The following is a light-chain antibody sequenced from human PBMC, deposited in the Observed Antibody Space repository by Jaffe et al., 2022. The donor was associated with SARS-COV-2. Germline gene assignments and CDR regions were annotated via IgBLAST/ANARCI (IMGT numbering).Light chain of an antibody. V-gene: IGKV3-15*01. Sequence: EIMMTQSPATLSVSPGERATLSCRASQSVNSNLAWYQQKPGQAPRLLLYGASTRATGIPARFSGSGSGTEFTLTISSLQSEDFAVYYCQHYNNWPPWTFGQGTKVEIK. CDR2: GAS. CDR3: QHYNNWPPWT. CDR1: QSVNSN. J-gene: IGKJ1*01.